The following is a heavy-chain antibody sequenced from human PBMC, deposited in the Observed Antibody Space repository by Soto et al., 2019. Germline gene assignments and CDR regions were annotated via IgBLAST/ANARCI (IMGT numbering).Heavy chain of an antibody. V-gene: IGHV3-74*01. D-gene: IGHD2-15*01. CDR3: ARSPLVLHAFDI. CDR1: GFTFSSYW. J-gene: IGHJ3*02. CDR2: INSGGSST. Sequence: GGSLTLSCVASGFTFSSYWTHWVRPAPGKGLVWVSRINSGGSSTSYADSVKGRFTITRDNAKNRLYLQMNSLRAEDTAVYYCARSPLVLHAFDIWGQGTMVTVSS.